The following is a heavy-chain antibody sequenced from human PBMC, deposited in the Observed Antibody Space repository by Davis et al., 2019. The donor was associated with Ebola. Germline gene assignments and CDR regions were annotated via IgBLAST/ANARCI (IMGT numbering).Heavy chain of an antibody. V-gene: IGHV5-51*01. D-gene: IGHD3-22*01. CDR2: IYPGDSDT. CDR1: GYSFTTYW. Sequence: SCKGSGYSFTTYWIGWVRQMPGKGLEWMGIIYPGDSDTRYSPSFEGQVTISVDRSISTAYLQWSSLKASDTAMYYCAKQESLYGSSDYWGQGTLVTVSS. J-gene: IGHJ4*02. CDR3: AKQESLYGSSDY.